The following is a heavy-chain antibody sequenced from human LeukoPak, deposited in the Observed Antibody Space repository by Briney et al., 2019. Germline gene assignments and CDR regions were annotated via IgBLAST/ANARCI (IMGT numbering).Heavy chain of an antibody. D-gene: IGHD6-19*01. CDR2: IWYDGSNK. CDR1: GFTFSSYG. J-gene: IGHJ4*02. CDR3: ARAGSSGWSLDY. Sequence: PGRSLRLSCAASGFTFSSYGMHWVRQAPGKGLEWVAIIWYDGSNKYYADSVKGRFTISRDNSKNTLYLQMNSLRAEDTAVYYCARAGSSGWSLDYWGQGTLVTVSS. V-gene: IGHV3-33*01.